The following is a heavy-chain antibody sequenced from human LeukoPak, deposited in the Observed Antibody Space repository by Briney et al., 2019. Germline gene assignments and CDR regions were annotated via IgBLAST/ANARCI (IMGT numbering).Heavy chain of an antibody. J-gene: IGHJ4*02. CDR1: GFTFSSYG. V-gene: IGHV3-33*01. CDR3: ARDRKVRGSSPGGYFDY. D-gene: IGHD1-26*01. Sequence: GGSLRLSCAASGFTFSSYGMHWVRQAPGKGLEWVAVIWYDGSNKYYADSVKGRFTISRDNSKNTLYLQMNSLRAEDTAVYYCARDRKVRGSSPGGYFDYWGQGTLVTVSS. CDR2: IWYDGSNK.